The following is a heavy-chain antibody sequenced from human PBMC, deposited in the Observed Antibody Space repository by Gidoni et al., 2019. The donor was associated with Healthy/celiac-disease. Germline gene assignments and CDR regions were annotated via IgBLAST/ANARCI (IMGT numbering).Heavy chain of an antibody. CDR1: GFPFSSYD. CDR2: IGTAGDT. D-gene: IGHD3-10*01. J-gene: IGHJ4*02. CDR3: ARAVEAGGYYFDY. V-gene: IGHV3-13*01. Sequence: EFQLVVSGGGLVQPGGSLRLSCPASGFPFSSYDMHWVRQATGKGLGWVSAIGTAGDTYYPGSVKGRFTITRENAKNSLYLKMNSLRAEDTAVYYCARAVEAGGYYFDYWGQGTLVTVSS.